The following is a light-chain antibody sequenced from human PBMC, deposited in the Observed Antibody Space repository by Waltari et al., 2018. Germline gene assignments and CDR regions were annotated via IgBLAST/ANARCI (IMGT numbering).Light chain of an antibody. CDR2: AAS. J-gene: IGKJ2*01. Sequence: DIVMTQSPDSLAVSLGERATINCKASQSVLYSSNNKNYLAWYQQKPGQPPKLLIYAASSLQSGVPSRFSGSGSGTDFTLTISSLQPEDFATYYCQQYNDWSTFGQGTKLEI. CDR3: QQYNDWST. CDR1: QSVLYSSNNKNY. V-gene: IGKV4-1*01.